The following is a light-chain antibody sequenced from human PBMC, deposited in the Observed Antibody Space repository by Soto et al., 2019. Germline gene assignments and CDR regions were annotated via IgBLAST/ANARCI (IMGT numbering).Light chain of an antibody. CDR2: GAS. Sequence: EIVLTQSPGTLALSPGERATLSCRASQSVNNNYLTWYQQKRGQAPRLLIHGASSKATGIPDRFSGSGSGTDFTLTISRLEPEDFAVYYCQQYGSSPFTFGPGTKVGIK. CDR3: QQYGSSPFT. V-gene: IGKV3-20*01. CDR1: QSVNNNY. J-gene: IGKJ3*01.